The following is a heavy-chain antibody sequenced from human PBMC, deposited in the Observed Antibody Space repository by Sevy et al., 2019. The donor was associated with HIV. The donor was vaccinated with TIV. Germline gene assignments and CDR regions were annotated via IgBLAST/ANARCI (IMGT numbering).Heavy chain of an antibody. V-gene: IGHV3-21*01. D-gene: IGHD2-15*01. J-gene: IGHJ6*02. CDR2: ISSSSSSI. CDR3: ARVVAYCTGGTCFPGYYYGTDV. CDR1: GFTFSSYN. Sequence: GGSLRLSCTASGFTFSSYNMNWVRQAPGKGLEWVSSISSSSSSIYYADSVRGRFTISRDNAKNSLYLQMNSLRAEDTALYYCARVVAYCTGGTCFPGYYYGTDVWGQGTTVTVSS.